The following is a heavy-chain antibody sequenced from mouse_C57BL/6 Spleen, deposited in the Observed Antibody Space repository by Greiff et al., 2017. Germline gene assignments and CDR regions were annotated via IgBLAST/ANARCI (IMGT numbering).Heavy chain of an antibody. V-gene: IGHV1-69*01. CDR2: IDPSDSYT. CDR3: ARALLRQDD. D-gene: IGHD2-4*01. CDR1: GYTFTSYW. Sequence: QVQLQQPGAELVMPGASVKLSCKASGYTFTSYWMHWVKQRPGQGLEWIGEIDPSDSYTNYNQKFKCKSTLTVDKSSSTAYMQLSSLTSEDSAVYYCARALLRQDDWGQGTTLTVSS. J-gene: IGHJ2*01.